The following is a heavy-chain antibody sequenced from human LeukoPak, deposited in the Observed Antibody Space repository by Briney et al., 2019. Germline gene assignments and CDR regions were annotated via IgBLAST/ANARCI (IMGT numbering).Heavy chain of an antibody. CDR2: IKSKTDSGTT. Sequence: GGSLRLSCAASGFTFSNAWMSWVRPAAGGGREWVGRIKSKTDSGTTDYAAPVKGRFTISRDDSKNTLYLQMNSLKTEDTAVYYCTTDQVAVAGRSDWGQGTLVTVSS. V-gene: IGHV3-15*01. CDR3: TTDQVAVAGRSD. CDR1: GFTFSNAW. J-gene: IGHJ1*01. D-gene: IGHD6-19*01.